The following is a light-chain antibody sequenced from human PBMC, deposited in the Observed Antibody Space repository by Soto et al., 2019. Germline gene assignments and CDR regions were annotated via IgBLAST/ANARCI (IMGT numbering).Light chain of an antibody. Sequence: IVLTQSPATLSLSPGERATLSCRASQSITGRSLAWYQQKSGQAPRLLVISISNRATGIPDRFSGSGSGADFTLTISRLEPEDFAVYYCQQYQNSRTFGQGTKV. CDR2: SIS. V-gene: IGKV3-20*01. CDR3: QQYQNSRT. J-gene: IGKJ1*01. CDR1: QSITGRS.